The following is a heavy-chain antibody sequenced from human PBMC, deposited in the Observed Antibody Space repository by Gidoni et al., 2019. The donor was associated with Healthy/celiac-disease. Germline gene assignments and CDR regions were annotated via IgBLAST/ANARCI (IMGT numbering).Heavy chain of an antibody. J-gene: IGHJ6*02. Sequence: QVQLVESGGGLVKPGGSLRLSCAASGFTFSDYYMSWIRQAPGKGLEWVSYISRSGSTIYYADSVKGRFTISRDNAKNSLYLQMNSLRAEDTAVYYCARDEYYYDSSGYSSDYYYGMDVWGQGTTVTVSS. CDR3: ARDEYYYDSSGYSSDYYYGMDV. CDR1: GFTFSDYY. D-gene: IGHD3-22*01. CDR2: ISRSGSTI. V-gene: IGHV3-11*01.